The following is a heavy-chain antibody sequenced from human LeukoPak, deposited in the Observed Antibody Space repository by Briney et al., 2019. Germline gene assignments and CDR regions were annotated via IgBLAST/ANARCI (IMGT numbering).Heavy chain of an antibody. V-gene: IGHV1-46*01. CDR1: GYTFTSYG. CDR2: INPSGGST. CDR3: ARRARTSGSYAKMLYDY. D-gene: IGHD3-10*01. J-gene: IGHJ4*02. Sequence: GASVKVSCKASGYTFTSYGISWVRQAPGQGLEWMGIINPSGGSTSYAQKFQGRVTMTRDTSTSTVYMELSSLRSEDTAVYYCARRARTSGSYAKMLYDYWGQGTLVTVSS.